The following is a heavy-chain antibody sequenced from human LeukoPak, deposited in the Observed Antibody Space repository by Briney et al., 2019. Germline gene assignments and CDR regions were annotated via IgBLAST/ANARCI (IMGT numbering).Heavy chain of an antibody. Sequence: GGSLRLSRAASGFTFSSYAMHWVRQAPGKGLEWVAVISYDGSNKYYADSVKGRFTISRDNSKNTLYLQMNSPRAEDTAVYYCARGPNGSGSPYYFDYWGQGTLVTVS. D-gene: IGHD3-10*01. CDR2: ISYDGSNK. CDR3: ARGPNGSGSPYYFDY. V-gene: IGHV3-30*04. CDR1: GFTFSSYA. J-gene: IGHJ4*02.